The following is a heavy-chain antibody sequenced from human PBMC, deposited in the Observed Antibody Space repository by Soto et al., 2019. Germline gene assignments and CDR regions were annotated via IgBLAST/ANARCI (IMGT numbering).Heavy chain of an antibody. CDR1: GDSVSSNSAA. J-gene: IGHJ6*02. V-gene: IGHV6-1*01. Sequence: KQSQTLSLTCAISGDSVSSNSAAWNWIRQSPSRGLEWLGRTYYRSKWYNDYAVSVKSRITINPDTSKNQFSLQLNSVTPEDTAVYYCARARQQQLVGPFGYYYYYGMDVWGQGTTVTVSS. D-gene: IGHD6-13*01. CDR3: ARARQQQLVGPFGYYYYYGMDV. CDR2: TYYRSKWYN.